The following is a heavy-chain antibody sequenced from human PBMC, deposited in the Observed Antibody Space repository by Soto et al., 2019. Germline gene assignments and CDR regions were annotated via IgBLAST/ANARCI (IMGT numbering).Heavy chain of an antibody. CDR2: IDSDDGTT. V-gene: IGHV3-11*01. CDR3: VRPYYTSSWFPFDR. Sequence: GGSLRLSCTASGFDFGDYYMSWIRQAPGKGLEWVSYIDSDDGTTYYTDSVKGRSTISRDNAENSLYLQMNSLRVEDTALYYCVRPYYTSSWFPFDRWGQGTLVTVSS. D-gene: IGHD3-3*01. J-gene: IGHJ4*02. CDR1: GFDFGDYY.